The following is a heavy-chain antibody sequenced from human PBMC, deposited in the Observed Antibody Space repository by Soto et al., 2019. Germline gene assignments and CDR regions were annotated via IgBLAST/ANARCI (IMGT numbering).Heavy chain of an antibody. D-gene: IGHD5-18*01. CDR3: ASGYSYGGYYGMDV. CDR1: GYTFTTYV. CDR2: ISAYNGNT. Sequence: VKVSCKPSGYTFTTYVISWVRQAPGQGLEWMGWISAYNGNTNYAQKLQGRVTMTTDTSTSTAYMELRSLRSDDTAVYYCASGYSYGGYYGMDVWGQGTTVTVSS. V-gene: IGHV1-18*01. J-gene: IGHJ6*02.